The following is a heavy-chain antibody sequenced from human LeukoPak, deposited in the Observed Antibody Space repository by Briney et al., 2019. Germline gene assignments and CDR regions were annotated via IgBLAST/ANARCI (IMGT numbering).Heavy chain of an antibody. Sequence: SVKVSCKASGGTFSSYAISWVRQAPGQGLEWMGRIIPILGIANYAQKFQGRVTITADKSTSTAYMELSSLRSEDTAVYYCVTSGTIVVVPAAYSYYFDYWGQGTLVTVSS. CDR2: IIPILGIA. D-gene: IGHD2-2*01. V-gene: IGHV1-69*04. CDR3: VTSGTIVVVPAAYSYYFDY. CDR1: GGTFSSYA. J-gene: IGHJ4*02.